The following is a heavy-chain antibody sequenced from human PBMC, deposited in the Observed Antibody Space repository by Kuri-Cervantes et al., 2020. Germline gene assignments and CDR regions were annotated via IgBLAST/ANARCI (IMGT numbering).Heavy chain of an antibody. V-gene: IGHV1-58*01. Sequence: SVNVSCKASGFTFTSSAVQWVRQARGQRLEWIGWIVVGSGNTNYAQKFQERVTITRDMSTSTAYMELSSLRSEDTAVYYCARERPNSGYDYVFDYWGQGTLVTVSS. CDR2: IVVGSGNT. CDR3: ARERPNSGYDYVFDY. CDR1: GFTFTSSA. J-gene: IGHJ4*02. D-gene: IGHD5-12*01.